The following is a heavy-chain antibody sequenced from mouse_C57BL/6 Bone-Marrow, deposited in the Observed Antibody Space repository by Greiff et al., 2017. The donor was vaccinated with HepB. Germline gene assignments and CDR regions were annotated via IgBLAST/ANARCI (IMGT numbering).Heavy chain of an antibody. CDR1: GYAFSSYW. CDR3: ARWGLRGAMDY. D-gene: IGHD2-2*01. J-gene: IGHJ4*01. V-gene: IGHV1-80*01. CDR2: IYPGDGDT. Sequence: VMLVESGAELVKPGASVKISCKASGYAFSSYWMNWVKQRPGKGLEWIGQIYPGDGDTNYNGKFKGKATLTADKSSSTAYMQLSSLTSEDSAVYFCARWGLRGAMDYWGQGTSVTVSS.